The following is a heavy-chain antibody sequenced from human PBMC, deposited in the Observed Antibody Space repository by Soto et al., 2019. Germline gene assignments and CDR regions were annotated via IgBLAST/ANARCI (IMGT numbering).Heavy chain of an antibody. CDR1: GYTFTSYY. CDR3: ARDVRGGHYYYYYLDV. V-gene: IGHV1-46*01. J-gene: IGHJ6*03. Sequence: ASVKVSCKASGYTFTSYYMHWVRQAPGQGLEWMGIINPSGGSTSYAQKFQGRVTMTTDTSTSTAYMELRSLRSDDTAVYYCARDVRGGHYYYYYLDVWGKGTTVTVSS. D-gene: IGHD3-10*02. CDR2: INPSGGST.